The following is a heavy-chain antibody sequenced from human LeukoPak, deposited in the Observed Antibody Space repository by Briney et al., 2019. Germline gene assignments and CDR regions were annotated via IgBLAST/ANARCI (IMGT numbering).Heavy chain of an antibody. V-gene: IGHV3-53*05. D-gene: IGHD3-22*01. J-gene: IGHJ4*02. Sequence: GGSLRLSCAASGFTVSSNYMSWVRQAPGKGLEWVSVIYSGGSTYYADSVKGRFTISRDNSKNTLYLQMNSLRAEDTAVYYCAMERNYYDSSGEADYWGQGTLVTVSS. CDR3: AMERNYYDSSGEADY. CDR2: IYSGGST. CDR1: GFTVSSNY.